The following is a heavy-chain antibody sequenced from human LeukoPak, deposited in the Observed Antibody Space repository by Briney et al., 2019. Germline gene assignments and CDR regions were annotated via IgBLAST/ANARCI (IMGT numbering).Heavy chain of an antibody. Sequence: GGSLRLSCAASVFTVSSYGMHWVRQAPGKGLEWVAVISYDGSNKYYADSVKGRFTTSRDNSKNTLYLQMNSLRAEDTAVYYCAKDVGYCSSTSCTWVDYWGQGTLVTVSS. V-gene: IGHV3-30*18. D-gene: IGHD2-2*03. CDR3: AKDVGYCSSTSCTWVDY. J-gene: IGHJ4*02. CDR2: ISYDGSNK. CDR1: VFTVSSYG.